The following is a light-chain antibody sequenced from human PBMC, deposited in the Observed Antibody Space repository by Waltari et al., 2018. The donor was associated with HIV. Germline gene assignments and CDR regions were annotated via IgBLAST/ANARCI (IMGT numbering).Light chain of an antibody. CDR2: DVS. CDR3: CSYAGSSTYV. V-gene: IGLV2-23*02. Sequence: QSALTQPASVSGSPGQSITISCTGTSSDVGGYNSFSWYQQHPGKAPKLMIYDVSKRPSGVSNRFSGSKSGNTASLTISGLQAEDEADYYCCSYAGSSTYVFGTGTKVTVL. J-gene: IGLJ1*01. CDR1: SSDVGGYNS.